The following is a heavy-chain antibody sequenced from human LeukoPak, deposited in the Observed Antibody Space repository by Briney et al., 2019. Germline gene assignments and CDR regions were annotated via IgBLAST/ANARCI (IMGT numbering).Heavy chain of an antibody. J-gene: IGHJ3*01. CDR1: RGSFSGYY. V-gene: IGHV4-34*01. D-gene: IGHD3-22*01. CDR2: INHSGGT. Sequence: PSDTLSLTCAVFRGSFSGYYWNWIRQSPGKGLEWIGEINHSGGTHYSPSLKSRVTISLDTSKNQFSLRLSSVTAADTAVYYCARDDLYYNDSSGHSDAFDLWGQGTMVTISS. CDR3: ARDDLYYNDSSGHSDAFDL.